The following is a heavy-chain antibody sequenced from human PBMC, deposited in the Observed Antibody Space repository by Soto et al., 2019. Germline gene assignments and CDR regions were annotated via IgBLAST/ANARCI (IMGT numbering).Heavy chain of an antibody. V-gene: IGHV1-18*04. CDR2: ISAYNGNT. CDR1: GYTFTSYG. Sequence: QVQLVQSGAEVKKPGASVKVSCKASGYTFTSYGISWVRQAPGQGPEWMGWISAYNGNTNYAQKLQGRVTMTTDTPTSTAYMELRSLRSDDTAVYYCAREFRYSSSWPNWFDPWGQGTLVTVSS. D-gene: IGHD6-13*01. J-gene: IGHJ5*02. CDR3: AREFRYSSSWPNWFDP.